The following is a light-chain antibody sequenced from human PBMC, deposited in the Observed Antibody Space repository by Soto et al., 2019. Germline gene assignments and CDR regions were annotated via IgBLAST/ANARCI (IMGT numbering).Light chain of an antibody. V-gene: IGKV1-9*01. CDR2: AAS. CDR1: QGISSY. CDR3: QQLNSYPLT. J-gene: IGKJ4*01. Sequence: DIQLTQSPALLSASVGDRVTITCRASQGISSYLAWYQQKPGKAPKLLIYAASTLQSGVPSGFSGSGSGTEFTLTISSLQPEDFATYYCQQLNSYPLTFGGGTKVDIK.